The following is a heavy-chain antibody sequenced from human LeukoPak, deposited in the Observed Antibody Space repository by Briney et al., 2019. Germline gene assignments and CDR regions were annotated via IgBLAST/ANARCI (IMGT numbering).Heavy chain of an antibody. CDR1: GFTFSSYA. Sequence: PGGSLRLSCAASGFTFSSYAMHWVRQAPGKGLEWVAVISYDGSNKYYADSVKGRFTISRDNSKNTLYLQMNSLRAEDTAVYYCAKGSSSSWHGGYYFDYWGQGTLVTVSS. CDR2: ISYDGSNK. CDR3: AKGSSSSWHGGYYFDY. V-gene: IGHV3-30-3*01. J-gene: IGHJ4*02. D-gene: IGHD6-13*01.